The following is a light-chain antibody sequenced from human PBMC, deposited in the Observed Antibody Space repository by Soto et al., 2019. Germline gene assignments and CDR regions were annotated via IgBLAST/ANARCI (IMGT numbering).Light chain of an antibody. V-gene: IGKV3-11*01. Sequence: EIVLTQSPATLSLSPGERATLSCRASQSVSSYLAWYQQKPGQAPRLLIYEASNSATGIPARFSGSGSGTDFTLTISSLEPEDFAFYYCEERSNWPPYTFGQGTKLEIK. CDR2: EAS. CDR1: QSVSSY. J-gene: IGKJ2*01. CDR3: EERSNWPPYT.